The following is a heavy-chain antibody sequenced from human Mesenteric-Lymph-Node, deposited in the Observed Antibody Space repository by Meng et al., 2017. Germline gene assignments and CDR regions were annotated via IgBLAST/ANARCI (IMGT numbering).Heavy chain of an antibody. Sequence: QVQLVQSGAEVKNPGASVKVSCKATGYTFSNYGISWVRQAPGQGLEWMGWISGYSGNTKYAQKLQGRVTMTTDTSTNTAYMELRSLRSDDTAVYYCTRADIAAAGTGGYWGQGTLVTVSS. CDR1: GYTFSNYG. V-gene: IGHV1-18*01. J-gene: IGHJ4*02. CDR3: TRADIAAAGTGGY. D-gene: IGHD6-13*01. CDR2: ISGYSGNT.